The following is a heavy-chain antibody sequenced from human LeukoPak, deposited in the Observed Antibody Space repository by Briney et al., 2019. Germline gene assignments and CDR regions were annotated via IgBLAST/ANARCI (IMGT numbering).Heavy chain of an antibody. V-gene: IGHV3-23*01. CDR2: IGTSGGST. D-gene: IGHD6-19*01. J-gene: IGHJ4*02. CDR1: GFTFTNYA. Sequence: PGGSLRLSCAASGFTFTNYAMSWVRQAPGKGLECVSAIGTSGGSTYYADSVKGRFTISRDNSKNTLYLQMNSLRAEDTAVYYCAREYSSGWSDYFDYWGQGTLVTVSS. CDR3: AREYSSGWSDYFDY.